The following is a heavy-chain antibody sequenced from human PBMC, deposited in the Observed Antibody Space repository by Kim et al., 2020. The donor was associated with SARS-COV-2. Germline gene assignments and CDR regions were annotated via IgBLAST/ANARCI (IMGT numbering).Heavy chain of an antibody. D-gene: IGHD3-10*01. CDR3: ARDGWRTERIAMVRGVIRRYYMDV. Sequence: GGSLRLSCAASGFTFSSYGMHWVRQAPGKGLEWVAVIWYDGSNKYYADSVKGRFTISRDNSKNTLYLQMNSLRAEDTAVYYCARDGWRTERIAMVRGVIRRYYMDVWRKGTTDPVSS. J-gene: IGHJ6*03. CDR1: GFTFSSYG. CDR2: IWYDGSNK. V-gene: IGHV3-33*01.